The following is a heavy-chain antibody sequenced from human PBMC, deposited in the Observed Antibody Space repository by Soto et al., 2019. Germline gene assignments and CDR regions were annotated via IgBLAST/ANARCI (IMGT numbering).Heavy chain of an antibody. CDR3: ASHDYGDYVDY. J-gene: IGHJ4*02. V-gene: IGHV3-48*01. D-gene: IGHD4-17*01. Sequence: GGSLRLSCAASGFTFSSYSMNWVRQAPGKGLEWVSYISSSSSTIYYADSVKGRFTISRDNAKKSLYLQMNSLRAEDTAVYYCASHDYGDYVDYWGQGTLVTVSS. CDR1: GFTFSSYS. CDR2: ISSSSSTI.